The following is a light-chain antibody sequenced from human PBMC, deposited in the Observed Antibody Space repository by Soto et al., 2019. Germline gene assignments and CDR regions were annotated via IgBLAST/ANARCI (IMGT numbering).Light chain of an antibody. J-gene: IGKJ4*01. CDR1: QSVSSSS. CDR3: QQRNSYPPRT. V-gene: IGKV3-20*01. Sequence: EIVLTQSPGTLSLSPGERATLSCRASQSVSSSSLAWYQQKPGQAPRLLIYGASSRATGIPDRFSGSGSGTDFTLTISRLEPEDFAVYYCQQRNSYPPRTFGGGTKVEIK. CDR2: GAS.